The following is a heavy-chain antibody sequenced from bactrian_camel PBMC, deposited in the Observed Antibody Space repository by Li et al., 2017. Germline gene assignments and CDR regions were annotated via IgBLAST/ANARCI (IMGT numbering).Heavy chain of an antibody. V-gene: IGHV3-3*01. CDR2: ISSGGHTT. CDR1: RSPNDRHSGYC. Sequence: HVQLVESGGGSVQVGGSHALSCLYSRSPNDRHSGYCMGWFRQSPGKEREGIAAISSGGHTTTYDDTVKGRFTISQDKSKNTVYLQMNGLKPEDTAMYTCARREKDTYSGYPRTCIFALRAGTNAVGQGTQVTVS. D-gene: IGHD3*01. J-gene: IGHJ4*01.